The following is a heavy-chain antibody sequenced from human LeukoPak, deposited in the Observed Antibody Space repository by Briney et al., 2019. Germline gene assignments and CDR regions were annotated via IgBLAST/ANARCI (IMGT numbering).Heavy chain of an antibody. D-gene: IGHD3-3*01. Sequence: SETLSLTCTVSGGSISSYYWSWIRQPPGKGLEWIGYIYYSGSTNYNPSLKSRVTISVDTSKNQFSLKLSSVTAADTAVYYCARGYNSLREGYYYHYYMDVWGKGTTVTVSS. J-gene: IGHJ6*03. CDR1: GGSISSYY. CDR2: IYYSGST. V-gene: IGHV4-59*08. CDR3: ARGYNSLREGYYYHYYMDV.